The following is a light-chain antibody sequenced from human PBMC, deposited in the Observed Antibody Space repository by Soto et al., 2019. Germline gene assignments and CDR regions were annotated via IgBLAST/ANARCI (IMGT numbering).Light chain of an antibody. CDR1: SSDIGSYDH. V-gene: IGLV2-8*01. CDR2: EVS. Sequence: QSALTQPASVSGSPGQSITISCSGTSSDIGSYDHVAWYQQFPGKAPKLMIYEVSKRPSGVPDRFSGSKSGNTASLTVSGLQAEDEADYYCSSYARNRDVLFGGGTKVTVL. J-gene: IGLJ2*01. CDR3: SSYARNRDVL.